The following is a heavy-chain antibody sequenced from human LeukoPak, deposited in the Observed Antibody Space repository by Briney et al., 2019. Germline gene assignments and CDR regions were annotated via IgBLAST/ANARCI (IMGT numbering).Heavy chain of an antibody. CDR3: ASRDCSGGSCYDAYFDS. V-gene: IGHV4-59*01. Sequence: PSETLSLTCTVSGGSINNYYWSWIRQPPGKGLEWIGYIFYSGSTNYNPSLKSRVTISVDTSKNQFSLKLSSVTAADTAVYYCASRDCSGGSCYDAYFDSWGQGTLVTVSS. J-gene: IGHJ4*02. CDR2: IFYSGST. CDR1: GGSINNYY. D-gene: IGHD2-15*01.